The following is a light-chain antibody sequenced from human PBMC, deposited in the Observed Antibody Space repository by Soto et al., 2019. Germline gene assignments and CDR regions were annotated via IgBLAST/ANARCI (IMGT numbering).Light chain of an antibody. CDR1: QSISSY. CDR3: QQTFTFPLT. V-gene: IGKV1-39*01. J-gene: IGKJ4*01. CDR2: TAS. Sequence: DIQMTQSPSSLSASVGDRVTITCRASQSISSYLHWYQQKPGKAPKLLIYTASSLQSGVPSRFSGRGSGTDFTLTISTLQPEDFATYYCQQTFTFPLTFGGGTTVEIK.